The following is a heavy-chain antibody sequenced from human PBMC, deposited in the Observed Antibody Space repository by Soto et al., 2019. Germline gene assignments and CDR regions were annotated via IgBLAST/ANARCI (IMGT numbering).Heavy chain of an antibody. J-gene: IGHJ5*02. CDR3: ARDGRRGYNWFDP. CDR2: IYYSGNT. D-gene: IGHD3-3*01. Sequence: QVQLQESGPGLVKPSETLSLTCTVSGGSISSGGYYWNWIRQLPGKGLEWIGSIYYSGNTYYNPSLKSRLFISMDTSKNHFSLRLTSVTAADTAMYYCARDGRRGYNWFDPWGQGTLVTVSS. CDR1: GGSISSGGYY. V-gene: IGHV4-31*03.